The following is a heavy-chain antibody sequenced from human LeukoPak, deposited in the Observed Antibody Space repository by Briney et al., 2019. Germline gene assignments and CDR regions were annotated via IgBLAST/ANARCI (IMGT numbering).Heavy chain of an antibody. CDR2: IYYSGST. J-gene: IGHJ6*02. V-gene: IGHV4-59*01. CDR3: ARDGYPAYYDFWSGYGKLGYYYGMDV. D-gene: IGHD3-3*01. CDR1: GGSISSYY. Sequence: SETLSLTCTVSGGSISSYYWSWLRQPPGKGLEWIGYIYYSGSTNYNPSLKSRVNISVDTSKNQFSLKLSSVTAADTAVYYCARDGYPAYYDFWSGYGKLGYYYGMDVWGQGTTVTVSS.